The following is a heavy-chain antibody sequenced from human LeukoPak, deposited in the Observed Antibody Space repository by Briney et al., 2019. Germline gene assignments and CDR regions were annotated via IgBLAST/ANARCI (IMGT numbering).Heavy chain of an antibody. Sequence: GGSLRLSCAASGFTFSSYAMHWVRQAPGKGLEWVAVISYGGSNKYYADSVKGRFTISRDNSKNTLYLQMNSLRAEDTAVYYCARAAGYSYGRLGWFDPWGQGTLVTVSS. J-gene: IGHJ5*02. V-gene: IGHV3-30-3*01. CDR1: GFTFSSYA. CDR3: ARAAGYSYGRLGWFDP. D-gene: IGHD5-18*01. CDR2: ISYGGSNK.